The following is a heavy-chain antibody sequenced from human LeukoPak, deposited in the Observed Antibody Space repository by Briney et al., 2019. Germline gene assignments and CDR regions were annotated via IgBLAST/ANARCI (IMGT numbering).Heavy chain of an antibody. CDR3: ARGAMAAAGTYFDY. CDR1: GFTFSSYW. D-gene: IGHD6-13*01. CDR2: INHSGST. Sequence: GSLRLSCAASGFTFSSYWMSWIRQPPGKGLEWIGEINHSGSTNYSPPLKSRVTISVDTSKNQFSLKLSSVTAADTAVYYCARGAMAAAGTYFDYWGQGTLVTVSS. V-gene: IGHV4-34*01. J-gene: IGHJ4*02.